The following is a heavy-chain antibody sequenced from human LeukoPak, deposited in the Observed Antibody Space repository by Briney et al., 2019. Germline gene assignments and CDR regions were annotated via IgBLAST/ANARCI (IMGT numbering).Heavy chain of an antibody. CDR2: INSDGSST. CDR1: GFTFSNYW. Sequence: PGGSLRLSCAASGFTFSNYWIYWVRQAPGKGLGWVSRINSDGSSTDYADSVKGRFTISRDNAKNTVYLQMNSLRAEDTAVYYCARAYTAYSSGHFDYWGQGTLVTVSS. V-gene: IGHV3-74*01. D-gene: IGHD6-19*01. J-gene: IGHJ4*02. CDR3: ARAYTAYSSGHFDY.